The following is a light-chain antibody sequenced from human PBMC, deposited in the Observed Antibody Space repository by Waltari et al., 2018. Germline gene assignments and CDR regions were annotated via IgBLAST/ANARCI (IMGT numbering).Light chain of an antibody. J-gene: IGLJ2*01. CDR1: SSDVGGYNY. V-gene: IGLV2-11*01. Sequence: QSALTQPRSVSGSPGQSVTISCTGTSSDVGGYNYVSWYQQLPGKAPRLIISEINKRPSGGPDRFSGSKSGNTASLTISGLQAEDEADYYCCSYAGSYTFGVFGGGTKVTVL. CDR3: CSYAGSYTFGV. CDR2: EIN.